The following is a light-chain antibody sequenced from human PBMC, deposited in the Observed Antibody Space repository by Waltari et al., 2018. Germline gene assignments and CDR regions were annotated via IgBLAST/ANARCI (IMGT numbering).Light chain of an antibody. CDR3: QQLNSFPPT. J-gene: IGKJ3*01. Sequence: DIQLTQSPSFLSASVGDRVTITCWASQGVSSYLAWYQQKPGTAPKLLLYAASTLQSGVPSRFSGSGSGTEFTLTISSLQPEDCAAYYCQQLNSFPPTFGPGTKVDIK. CDR1: QGVSSY. V-gene: IGKV1-9*01. CDR2: AAS.